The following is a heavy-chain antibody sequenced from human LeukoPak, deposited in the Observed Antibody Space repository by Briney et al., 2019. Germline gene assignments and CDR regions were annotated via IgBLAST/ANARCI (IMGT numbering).Heavy chain of an antibody. V-gene: IGHV3-30*02. J-gene: IGHJ4*02. CDR3: AKEWGTYCSSTSCYIFDY. CDR1: GFTFSSYG. Sequence: PGESLRLSCAASGFTFSSYGMHWVRQAPGKGLEWVAFIRYDGSNKYYADSVKGRFTISRDNSKYTLYLQMNSLRAEDTAVYYCAKEWGTYCSSTSCYIFDYWGQGTLVTVSS. CDR2: IRYDGSNK. D-gene: IGHD2-2*01.